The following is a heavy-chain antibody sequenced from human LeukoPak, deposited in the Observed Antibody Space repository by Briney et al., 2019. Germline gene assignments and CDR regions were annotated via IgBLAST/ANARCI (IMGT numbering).Heavy chain of an antibody. CDR2: IIPILGIA. J-gene: IGHJ4*02. D-gene: IGHD3-10*01. CDR3: ARAEYYGSGSYYNDY. Sequence: SVKVSCKASGGTFSSYAISWVRQAPGQGLEWMGRIIPILGIANYAQKFQGRVTITADKSTSTAYMDLSSLRSEDTAVYYRARAEYYGSGSYYNDYWGQGTLVTVSP. CDR1: GGTFSSYA. V-gene: IGHV1-69*10.